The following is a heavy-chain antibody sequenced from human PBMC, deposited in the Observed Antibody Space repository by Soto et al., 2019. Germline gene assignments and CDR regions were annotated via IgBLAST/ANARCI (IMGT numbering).Heavy chain of an antibody. D-gene: IGHD6-19*01. CDR2: ISSSGGTT. Sequence: SLRLSCATSGFNFNNYAMSWVRQAPGERLEWVSFISSSGGTTYYADSVKGRFTISRDNSRNTVFLQMNTLGAEDTAIYYCATFMTVTGQGWGRASEYCGQGTRVTVSS. CDR3: ATFMTVTGQGWGRASEY. V-gene: IGHV3-23*01. CDR1: GFNFNNYA. J-gene: IGHJ4*02.